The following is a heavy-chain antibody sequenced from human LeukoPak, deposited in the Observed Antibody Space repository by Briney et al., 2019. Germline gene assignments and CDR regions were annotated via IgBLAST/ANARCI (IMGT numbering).Heavy chain of an antibody. CDR2: IYYSGST. D-gene: IGHD5-24*01. CDR1: GGSISSYY. J-gene: IGHJ4*02. CDR3: ARVGRRDGYNLPRYYFDY. Sequence: SETLSLTCTVSGGSISSYYWSWIRQPPGKGLEWIGYIYYSGSTNYNPSLKSRVTISVDTSKNQFSLKLSSVTAADTAVYYCARVGRRDGYNLPRYYFDYWGQGTLVTVSS. V-gene: IGHV4-59*01.